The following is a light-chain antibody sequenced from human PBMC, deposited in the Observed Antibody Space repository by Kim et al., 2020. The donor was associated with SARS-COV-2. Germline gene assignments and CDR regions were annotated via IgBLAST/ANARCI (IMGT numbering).Light chain of an antibody. Sequence: GDRVTISCRASQNIHIWLAWFQQKPGKAPSVLMYKASTLESGVPSRFSGSGSGTEFTLTINSLQPDESATYYCQQYDVHPETFGQGAKL. CDR1: QNIHIW. J-gene: IGKJ1*01. CDR3: QQYDVHPET. V-gene: IGKV1-5*03. CDR2: KAS.